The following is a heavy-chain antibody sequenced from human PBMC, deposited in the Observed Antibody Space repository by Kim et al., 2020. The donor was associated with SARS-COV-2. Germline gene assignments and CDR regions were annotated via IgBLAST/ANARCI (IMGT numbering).Heavy chain of an antibody. V-gene: IGHV4-34*01. CDR3: ARKVGYCSSTSCYRWIGDWYFDL. CDR2: INHSGST. Sequence: SETLSLTCAVYGGSFSGYYWSWIRQPPGKGLEWIGEINHSGSTNYNPSLKSRVTISVDTSKNQFSLKLSSVTAADTAVYYCARKVGYCSSTSCYRWIGDWYFDLWGRGTLVTVSS. J-gene: IGHJ2*01. CDR1: GGSFSGYY. D-gene: IGHD2-2*03.